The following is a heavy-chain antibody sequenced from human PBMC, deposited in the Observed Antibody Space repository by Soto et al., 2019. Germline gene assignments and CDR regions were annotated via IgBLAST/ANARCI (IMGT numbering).Heavy chain of an antibody. CDR1: GFSLSTSGVG. CDR3: AHRPGAYCRGGTCYSDAFDI. CDR2: IYWDDEK. J-gene: IGHJ3*02. D-gene: IGHD2-15*01. V-gene: IGHV2-5*02. Sequence: SGPTLVNPTQTLTLTCTFSGFSLSTSGVGVGWIRQPPGKALECLALIYWDDEKHYSPSLKSRLTITKDTSKNQVVLTMINMDPVDTATYYCAHRPGAYCRGGTCYSDAFDIWGQGTMVTVSS.